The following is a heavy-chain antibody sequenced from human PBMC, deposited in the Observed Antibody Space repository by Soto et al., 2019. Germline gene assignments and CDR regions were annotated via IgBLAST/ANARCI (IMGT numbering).Heavy chain of an antibody. D-gene: IGHD3-10*01. CDR2: ISGSGGST. CDR3: ARIPLLWFGELLSYYYYGMDV. J-gene: IGHJ6*02. V-gene: IGHV3-23*01. CDR1: GFTFSSYA. Sequence: HPGGSLRLSCAASGFTFSSYAMSWVRQAPGKGLEWVSAISGSGGSTYYADSVKGRFTISRDNSKNTLYLQMNSLRAEDTAVYYCARIPLLWFGELLSYYYYGMDVWGQGTTVTVSS.